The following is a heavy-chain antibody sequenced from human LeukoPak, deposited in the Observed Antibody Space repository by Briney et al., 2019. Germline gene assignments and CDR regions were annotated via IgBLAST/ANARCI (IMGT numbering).Heavy chain of an antibody. V-gene: IGHV3-30-3*01. J-gene: IGHJ4*02. Sequence: PGGSLRLSCAASGFTFSSYAMHWVRQAPGKGLEWVAVISYDGSNKHYADSVKGRFTISRDNSKNTLYLQMNSLRAEDTAVYYCARDRYYYDSSGFDYWGQGTLVTVSS. D-gene: IGHD3-22*01. CDR3: ARDRYYYDSSGFDY. CDR2: ISYDGSNK. CDR1: GFTFSSYA.